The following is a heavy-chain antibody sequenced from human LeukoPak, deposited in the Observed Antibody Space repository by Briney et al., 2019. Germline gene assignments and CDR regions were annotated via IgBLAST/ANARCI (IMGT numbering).Heavy chain of an antibody. Sequence: SETLSLTCAVYGGSFSGYYWSWIRQPPGKGLEWIGEINHSGSTNYNPSLKSRVTISVDTSKNQFPLKLSSVTAADTAVYYCARGSREYYDFWSGYPPHNWFDPWGQGTLVTVSS. J-gene: IGHJ5*02. CDR2: INHSGST. CDR3: ARGSREYYDFWSGYPPHNWFDP. CDR1: GGSFSGYY. V-gene: IGHV4-34*01. D-gene: IGHD3-3*01.